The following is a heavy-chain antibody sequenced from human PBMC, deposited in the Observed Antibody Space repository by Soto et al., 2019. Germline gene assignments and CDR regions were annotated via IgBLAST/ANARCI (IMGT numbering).Heavy chain of an antibody. Sequence: QVQLVQSGTEVKKPGASVNVSCKAFGYTFTSYGFSWVRQVPGQGLEWLGRISAFNGDTQYAQTMKGRLTVTTDTSTTTVHMELRSLTPADTAVDYCEREAGWQRMVPYDWGQGTLVTVS. CDR3: EREAGWQRMVPYD. D-gene: IGHD6-25*01. V-gene: IGHV1-18*04. CDR1: GYTFTSYG. J-gene: IGHJ4*02. CDR2: ISAFNGDT.